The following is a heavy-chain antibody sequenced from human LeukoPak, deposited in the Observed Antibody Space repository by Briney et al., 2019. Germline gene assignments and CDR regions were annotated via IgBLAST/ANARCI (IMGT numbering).Heavy chain of an antibody. V-gene: IGHV3-66*02. D-gene: IGHD3-3*01. J-gene: IGHJ4*02. CDR1: GFTFDDFG. CDR3: ARGNYDFWSGYYRPPDY. CDR2: IYSGGST. Sequence: GGSLRLSCAASGFTFDDFGMSWVRQAPGKGLEWVSVIYSGGSTYYADSVKGRFTISRDNSKNTLYLQMNSLRAEDTAVYYCARGNYDFWSGYYRPPDYWGQGTLVTVSP.